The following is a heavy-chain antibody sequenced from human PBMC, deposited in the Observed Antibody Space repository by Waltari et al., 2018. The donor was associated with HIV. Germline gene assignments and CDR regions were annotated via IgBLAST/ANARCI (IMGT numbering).Heavy chain of an antibody. D-gene: IGHD3-22*01. CDR2: ISYGGRNK. CDR1: GCTSHPFH. V-gene: IGHV3-30*04. CDR3: ARDGHFYDSRPLDY. Sequence: QVQLLESGGAVVQPGGSLSLACAASGCTSHPFHFHGVRQAPGKVLEWVELISYGGRNKVYADSVKGRFTISRDNSKNTLYLQMNSMRAEDTAVYYCARDGHFYDSRPLDYWGQGTLVTVSS. J-gene: IGHJ4*02.